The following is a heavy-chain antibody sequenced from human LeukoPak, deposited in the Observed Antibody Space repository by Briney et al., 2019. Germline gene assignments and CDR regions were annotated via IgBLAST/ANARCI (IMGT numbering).Heavy chain of an antibody. D-gene: IGHD3-22*01. CDR3: AKDWYYDSSGLSYYFDY. Sequence: GGPLRLSCAASGFTFSSYGMHWVRQAPGKGLEWVAFIRYDGSNKYYADSVKGRFTISRDNSKNTLYLQMNSLRAEDTAVYYCAKDWYYDSSGLSYYFDYWGQGTLVTVSS. CDR1: GFTFSSYG. V-gene: IGHV3-30*02. J-gene: IGHJ4*02. CDR2: IRYDGSNK.